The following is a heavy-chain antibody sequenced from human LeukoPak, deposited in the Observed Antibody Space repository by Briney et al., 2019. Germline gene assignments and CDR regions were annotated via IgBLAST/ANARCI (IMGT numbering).Heavy chain of an antibody. Sequence: PSETLSLTCTVSGDSISTSNSCWGWIRQPPWKGLEWIGSIYYSGNTYYNASLKSRVTISVDTSKNQFSLKLSSVSAADTAVYYCARSSGYLFDPWGQGILVTVSS. CDR1: GDSISTSNSC. V-gene: IGHV4-39*01. J-gene: IGHJ5*02. CDR2: IYYSGNT. D-gene: IGHD3-22*01. CDR3: ARSSGYLFDP.